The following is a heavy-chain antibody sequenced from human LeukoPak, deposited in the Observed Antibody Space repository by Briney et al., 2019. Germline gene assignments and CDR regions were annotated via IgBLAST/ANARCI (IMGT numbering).Heavy chain of an antibody. D-gene: IGHD6-19*01. CDR1: GFTFSSYD. Sequence: PGGSLRLSCAASGFTFSSYDMHWVRQATGKGLEWVAAIGTAGDTYYPGSVKGRFTISTENAKNSSYLQMNSLTPADTAVDYCARSLLAGARGAFDIWGQGTMVTVSS. CDR3: ARSLLAGARGAFDI. V-gene: IGHV3-13*04. CDR2: IGTAGDT. J-gene: IGHJ3*02.